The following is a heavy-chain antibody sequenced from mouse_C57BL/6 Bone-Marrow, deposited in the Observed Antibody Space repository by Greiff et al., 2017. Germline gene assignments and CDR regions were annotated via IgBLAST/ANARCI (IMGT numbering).Heavy chain of an antibody. CDR2: ISYDGSN. Sequence: DVKLQESGPGLVKPSQSLSLTCSVTGYSITSGYYWNWIRQFPGNKLEWMGYISYDGSNNYNPSLKNRISITRDTSKNQFFLKLNSVTTEDTATYYCARGYDGYYEYFDVWGTGTTVTVSS. V-gene: IGHV3-6*01. J-gene: IGHJ1*03. CDR1: GYSITSGYY. D-gene: IGHD2-3*01. CDR3: ARGYDGYYEYFDV.